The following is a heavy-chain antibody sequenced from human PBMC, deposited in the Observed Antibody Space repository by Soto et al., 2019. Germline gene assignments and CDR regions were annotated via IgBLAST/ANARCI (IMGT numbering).Heavy chain of an antibody. CDR3: ASERGYYGSGSSHDFDI. J-gene: IGHJ3*02. D-gene: IGHD3-10*01. Sequence: SETLSLTCTVSGGSISSSSYYWGWIRQPPGKGLEWIGSIYYSGSTYYNPSLKSRVTISVDTSKNQFSLKLSSVTAADTAVYYCASERGYYGSGSSHDFDIWGQGTMVTVSS. CDR1: GGSISSSSYY. CDR2: IYYSGST. V-gene: IGHV4-39*01.